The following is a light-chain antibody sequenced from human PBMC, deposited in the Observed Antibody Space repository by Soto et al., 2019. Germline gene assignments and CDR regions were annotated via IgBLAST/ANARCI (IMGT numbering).Light chain of an antibody. CDR1: SSDVGGYNY. Sequence: QSALTQPASVSGSPGQSITISRTGTSSDVGGYNYVSWYQQHPGKAPKLMIYEVSNRPSGVSNRFSGSKSGNTASLTISGLQAEDEADYYCSSYTSSRTLVFGGGTKLTVL. J-gene: IGLJ2*01. V-gene: IGLV2-14*01. CDR2: EVS. CDR3: SSYTSSRTLV.